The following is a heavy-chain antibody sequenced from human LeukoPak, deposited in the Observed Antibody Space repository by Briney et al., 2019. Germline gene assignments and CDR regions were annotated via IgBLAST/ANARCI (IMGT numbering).Heavy chain of an antibody. CDR3: AKQLGYCSDGSCYFPY. D-gene: IGHD2-15*01. J-gene: IGHJ4*02. CDR2: ISNNGGYT. CDR1: GFSFSNSA. Sequence: PGGSLRLSCTASGFSFSNSAMSWVRQAPGKGLEWVSAISNNGGYTYYADSVQGRFTISRDNSKSTLCLQMNSLRAEDTAVYYCAKQLGYCSDGSCYFPYWGQGTLVTVSS. V-gene: IGHV3-23*01.